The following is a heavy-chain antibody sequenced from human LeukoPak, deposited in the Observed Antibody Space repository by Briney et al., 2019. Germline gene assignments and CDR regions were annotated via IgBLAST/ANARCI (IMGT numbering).Heavy chain of an antibody. CDR3: ARAWPRVVFGVVTLNWFDP. V-gene: IGHV1-2*06. CDR2: INPNSGGT. Sequence: ASVKVSCKASGYTFTGYYMHWVRQAPGQGLEWMGRINPNSGGTNYAQKFQGRVTMTRDTSISTAYMELSSLRSEDTAVYYCARAWPRVVFGVVTLNWFDPWGQGTLVTVSS. D-gene: IGHD3-3*01. J-gene: IGHJ5*02. CDR1: GYTFTGYY.